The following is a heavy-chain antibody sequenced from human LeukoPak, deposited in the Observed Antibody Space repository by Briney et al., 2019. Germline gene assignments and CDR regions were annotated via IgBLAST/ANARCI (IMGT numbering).Heavy chain of an antibody. J-gene: IGHJ4*02. Sequence: GRSLRLSCVTSGFAFSSYGMHWVRQAPGGGLEWVTVIAHDGSIQHYADSVKGRFTISRDNSKNTLSLQVSSLRTEDTAVYYCAKDRYSYAFEYSDSWGQGTLVTVSS. CDR2: IAHDGSIQ. CDR3: AKDRYSYAFEYSDS. CDR1: GFAFSSYG. D-gene: IGHD5-18*01. V-gene: IGHV3-30*18.